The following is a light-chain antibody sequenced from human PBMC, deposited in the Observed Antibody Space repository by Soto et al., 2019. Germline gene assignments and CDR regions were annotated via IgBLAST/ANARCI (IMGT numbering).Light chain of an antibody. CDR1: QSVNTY. V-gene: IGKV3-15*01. CDR2: GAF. CDR3: QQYNNWPPWT. Sequence: EIVMTQSPATLSVSPGERATLSCRASQSVNTYLAWYQQKPGQAPRLLIYGAFTRATGIPARFSGSGSGTEFTLTISRLQSEDFAVYYCQQYNNWPPWTLGQGTRVEIK. J-gene: IGKJ1*01.